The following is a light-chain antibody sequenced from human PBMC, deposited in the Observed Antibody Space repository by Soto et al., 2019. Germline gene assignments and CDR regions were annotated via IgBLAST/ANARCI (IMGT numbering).Light chain of an antibody. CDR1: QSVSSN. V-gene: IGKV3-15*01. Sequence: EIVMPQSPATLSVSPGETATLSCRASQSVSSNLAWYQQKLGQAPRLLIYGASTRATGISARFSGSGSGTEFTLTITSLQSEDFAIYYCQQYNNWPRTFGQGTKVDIK. CDR2: GAS. J-gene: IGKJ1*01. CDR3: QQYNNWPRT.